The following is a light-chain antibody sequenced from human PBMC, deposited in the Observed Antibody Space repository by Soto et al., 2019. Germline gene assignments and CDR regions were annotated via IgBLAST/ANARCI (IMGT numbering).Light chain of an antibody. CDR3: SSYTSSSTYV. Sequence: QSALTQPASVSGSPGPSITISCTGTSSEVGGYNYVSWYQQHPGKAPKLMIYDVSNRPSGVSYRFSGSKSGNTASLTISGLQAEDERDYYCSSYTSSSTYVFGTGTKLTVL. V-gene: IGLV2-14*01. CDR1: SSEVGGYNY. CDR2: DVS. J-gene: IGLJ1*01.